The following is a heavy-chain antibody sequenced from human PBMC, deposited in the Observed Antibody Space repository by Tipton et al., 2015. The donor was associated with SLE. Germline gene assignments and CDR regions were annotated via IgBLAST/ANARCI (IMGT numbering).Heavy chain of an antibody. CDR1: GGSISSGSYY. J-gene: IGHJ4*02. V-gene: IGHV4-61*02. D-gene: IGHD6-19*01. CDR3: ARPLYSSGWSH. Sequence: TLSLTCTVSGGSISSGSYYWSWIRQPAGKGLEWIGRIYTSGSTNYNPSLKSRVTISVDTSKNQFSLKLSSVTAADTAVYYCARPLYSSGWSHWGQGTLVTVSS. CDR2: IYTSGST.